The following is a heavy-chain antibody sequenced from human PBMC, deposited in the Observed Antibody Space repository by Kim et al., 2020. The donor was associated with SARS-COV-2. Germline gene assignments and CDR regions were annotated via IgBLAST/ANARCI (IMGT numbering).Heavy chain of an antibody. CDR3: ARGSDMATHSQYYYYYYGMDV. V-gene: IGHV1-69*13. D-gene: IGHD5-18*01. Sequence: SVKVSCKASGGTFSSYAISWVRQAPGQGLEWMGGIIPIFGTGNYAQKFQGRVTITADESTSTAYMELSSLRSEDTAVYYCARGSDMATHSQYYYYYYGMDVWGQGTTVTVSS. J-gene: IGHJ6*02. CDR2: IIPIFGTG. CDR1: GGTFSSYA.